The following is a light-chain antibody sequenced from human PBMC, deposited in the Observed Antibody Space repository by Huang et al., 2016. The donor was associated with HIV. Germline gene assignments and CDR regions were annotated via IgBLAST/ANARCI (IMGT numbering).Light chain of an antibody. J-gene: IGKJ1*01. CDR3: QQYYSTPQT. V-gene: IGKV4-1*01. CDR1: QSVLYSSNNKNY. Sequence: DIVMTQSPDSLAVSLGERATINCKSSQSVLYSSNNKNYLAWYQRKPGQPPKLLIYWSSTRESGVPYRFSGSGSGTDFTLTISSLQAEDVAVYYCQQYYSTPQTFGQGTKVEIK. CDR2: WSS.